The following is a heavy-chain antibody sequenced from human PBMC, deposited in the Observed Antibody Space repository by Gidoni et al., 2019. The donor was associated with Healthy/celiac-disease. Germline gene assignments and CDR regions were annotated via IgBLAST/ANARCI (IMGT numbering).Heavy chain of an antibody. J-gene: IGHJ4*02. CDR1: GFTFTGSA. D-gene: IGHD3-10*01. CDR2: ISSNANSSAT. CDR3: TRYYYGSVSYYVGGFDC. Sequence: EVQLLESGGGLVQPGGSLKLSCAASGFTFTGSALHWVPQASGKGLEWVCRISSNANSSATAYAASVKGRFTISIDDSKNTAYLQMNSLKTEDTAVYYCTRYYYGSVSYYVGGFDCWGQGTLVTVSS. V-gene: IGHV3-73*01.